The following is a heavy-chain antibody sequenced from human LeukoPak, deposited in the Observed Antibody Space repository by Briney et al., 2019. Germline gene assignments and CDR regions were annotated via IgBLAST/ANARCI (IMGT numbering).Heavy chain of an antibody. J-gene: IGHJ4*02. CDR2: ISGSGGST. D-gene: IGHD2-2*01. V-gene: IGHV3-23*01. CDR3: AKERYIVVVPAAMVDY. CDR1: GFTFSSYA. Sequence: PGGSLRPSCAASGFTFSSYAMSWVRQAPGKGLEWVSAISGSGGSTYYADSVKGRFTISRDNSKNTLYLQMNSLRAEDTAVYYCAKERYIVVVPAAMVDYWGQGTLVTVSS.